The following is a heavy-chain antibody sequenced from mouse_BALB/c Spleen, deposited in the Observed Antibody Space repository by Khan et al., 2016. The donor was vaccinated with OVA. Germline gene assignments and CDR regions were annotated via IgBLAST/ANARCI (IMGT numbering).Heavy chain of an antibody. V-gene: IGHV5-17*02. CDR2: IISGSTTI. CDR3: ARGNWAY. J-gene: IGHJ2*01. Sequence: EVELVESGGGLVQPGGSRKLSCAATGFTFSSFGMHWVRQAPEKGLVWVAYIISGSTTIYYADPVKGRFTISRDNPKNTLFLQMTSLRSEDTAMYYCARGNWAYWGQGTTLTVSS. CDR1: GFTFSSFG. D-gene: IGHD4-1*01.